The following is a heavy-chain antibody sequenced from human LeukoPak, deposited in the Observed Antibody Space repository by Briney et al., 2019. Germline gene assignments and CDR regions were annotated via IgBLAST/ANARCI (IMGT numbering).Heavy chain of an antibody. D-gene: IGHD3-9*01. CDR2: ISNDGTDK. V-gene: IGHV3-30-3*01. Sequence: PGGSLRLSCTASGFTFRYSNMHWVRQAPGKGLEWVAVISNDGTDKYYADSVKGRFTISRDNSENTLYLQLNSLRPEDTAVYYCARVRVILTTMASFSYWGLGTLVTVSS. CDR3: ARVRVILTTMASFSY. CDR1: GFTFRYSN. J-gene: IGHJ4*02.